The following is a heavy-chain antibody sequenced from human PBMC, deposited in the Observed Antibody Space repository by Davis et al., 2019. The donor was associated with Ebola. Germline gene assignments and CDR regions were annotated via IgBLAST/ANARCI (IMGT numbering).Heavy chain of an antibody. V-gene: IGHV1-2*04. CDR2: INPNSGGT. Sequence: AASVKVSCKASGYTFTGYYMHWVRQAPGQGLERMGWINPNSGGTNYAQKFQGWVTMTRDTSISTAYMELSRLRSDDTAVYYCARRIAARPSWFDPWGQGTLVTVSS. CDR3: ARRIAARPSWFDP. J-gene: IGHJ5*02. CDR1: GYTFTGYY. D-gene: IGHD6-6*01.